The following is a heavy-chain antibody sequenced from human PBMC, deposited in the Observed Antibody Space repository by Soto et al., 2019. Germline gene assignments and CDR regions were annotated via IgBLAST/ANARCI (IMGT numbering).Heavy chain of an antibody. V-gene: IGHV3-11*06. Sequence: GGSLRLSCAASGFTFSDHYMSWIRQAPGKGLEWIGYSSNSGSFTRYADSVKGRFSISRDNAKNSLYLQINSLRGDDTAIYYCVRSGDNYNLLDYWGQGTPVTISS. CDR2: SSNSGSFT. J-gene: IGHJ4*02. D-gene: IGHD1-1*01. CDR3: VRSGDNYNLLDY. CDR1: GFTFSDHY.